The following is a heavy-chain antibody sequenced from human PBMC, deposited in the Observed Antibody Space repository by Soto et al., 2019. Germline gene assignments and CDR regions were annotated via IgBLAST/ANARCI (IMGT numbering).Heavy chain of an antibody. Sequence: ASVKVSCKASGYTFTSYGIRWVRQAPGQGLEWMAWINPYNGNTKYAEKFLGRVTVTTDTSTATAYMEVRSLTSDDTAVFYCARVGVGLAAPRVWPYWGQGTPVTVYS. CDR2: INPYNGNT. CDR3: ARVGVGLAAPRVWPY. V-gene: IGHV1-18*01. J-gene: IGHJ4*02. D-gene: IGHD6-13*01. CDR1: GYTFTSYG.